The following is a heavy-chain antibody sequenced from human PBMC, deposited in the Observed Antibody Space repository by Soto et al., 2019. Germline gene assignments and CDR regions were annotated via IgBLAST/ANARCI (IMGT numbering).Heavy chain of an antibody. J-gene: IGHJ6*02. CDR2: ISYDGSNK. CDR1: GFTFSSYA. Sequence: QVQLVESGGGVVQPGRSLRLSCAASGFTFSSYAMHWVRQAPGKGLEWVAVISYDGSNKYYADSVKGRFTISRDNSKNTLYLQMNSLRAEDTAVYYCARDRITIFGVVSDYYYYYGMDVWGQGTTVTVSS. V-gene: IGHV3-30-3*01. CDR3: ARDRITIFGVVSDYYYYYGMDV. D-gene: IGHD3-3*01.